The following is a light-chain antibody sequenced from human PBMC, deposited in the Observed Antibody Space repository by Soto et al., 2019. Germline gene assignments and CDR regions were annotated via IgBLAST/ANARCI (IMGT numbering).Light chain of an antibody. V-gene: IGLV2-11*01. J-gene: IGLJ1*01. CDR2: GVN. CDR3: CSYVTTPEI. Sequence: QSVLTQPRSVSGSPGQSLTISCTGTSSNVDDYRYVSWYQQFPGKAPKLVIYGVNQRPSGVPNRFSGSNSDNTASLTISRLQAEDEADYYCCSYVTTPEIFGTGTKVTVL. CDR1: SSNVDDYRY.